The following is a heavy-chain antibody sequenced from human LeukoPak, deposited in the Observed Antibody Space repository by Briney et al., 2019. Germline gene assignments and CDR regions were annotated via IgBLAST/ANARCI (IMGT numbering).Heavy chain of an antibody. CDR3: ARGRGYSGYDLSYPFDY. CDR1: GFTFNTYG. Sequence: GGSLRLSCAASGFTFNTYGMNWVRRAPGKGLEWVSVTYSGGSTDYADSVKGRFTFYRDNSKNTVYLQMNSLRAEDTAVYYCARGRGYSGYDLSYPFDYWGQGTLVTVSS. D-gene: IGHD5-12*01. J-gene: IGHJ4*02. V-gene: IGHV3-66*01. CDR2: TYSGGST.